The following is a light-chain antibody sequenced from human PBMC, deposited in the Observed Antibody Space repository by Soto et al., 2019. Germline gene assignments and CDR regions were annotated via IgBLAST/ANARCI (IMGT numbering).Light chain of an antibody. CDR3: QQYDKFPLT. V-gene: IGKV1-33*01. Sequence: DIQMTQSPSSLSASAGDRVTITCQASQDIRKYVNWYQQKPGKAPNLLIYDASNLETGVPSRFSGSGSGTDFTFTISSLQPEDIGTYHCQQYDKFPLTFGPGTKVDIK. CDR2: DAS. CDR1: QDIRKY. J-gene: IGKJ3*01.